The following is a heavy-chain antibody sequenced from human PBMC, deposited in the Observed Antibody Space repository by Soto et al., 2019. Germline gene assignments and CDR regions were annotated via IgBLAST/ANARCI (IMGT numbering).Heavy chain of an antibody. CDR1: AFPSTAYW. J-gene: IGHJ4*02. Sequence: SKSHARQAXAFPSTAYWVHGIRNTAGKGLEWVARFKSDGSGTNYTDSXKGRLSISREKAKQTVYLQMDNLRVEEKAGQHCGRNASFVSGVADEDWAQGTPVTVSS. V-gene: IGHV3-74*01. D-gene: IGHD3-3*01. CDR3: GRNASFVSGVADED. CDR2: FKSDGSGT.